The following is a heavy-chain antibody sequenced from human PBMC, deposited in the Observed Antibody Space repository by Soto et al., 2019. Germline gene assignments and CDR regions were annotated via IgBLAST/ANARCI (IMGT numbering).Heavy chain of an antibody. J-gene: IGHJ2*01. D-gene: IGHD2-2*01. CDR2: ISGGGDRT. CDR1: GFTFINYA. Sequence: EVPLLESGGGLVQPGGSLRLSCVGSGFTFINYAMNWVRQTPGKGLEWVSGISGGGDRTFDAGSVKGRFTISRDNSKYTVNLQMHSLRADDTAVYYCARKVLGFTSRPDGWYLDLWGRGTLVNVSS. V-gene: IGHV3-23*01. CDR3: ARKVLGFTSRPDGWYLDL.